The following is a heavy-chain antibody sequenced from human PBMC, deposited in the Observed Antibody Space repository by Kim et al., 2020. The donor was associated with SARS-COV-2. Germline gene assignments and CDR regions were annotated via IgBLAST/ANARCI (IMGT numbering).Heavy chain of an antibody. CDR2: ISSSGNSI. Sequence: GGSLRLSCAASGFTFSDYYMHWIRQAPGKGLEWVSYISSSGNSIYYADSVKGRFTISRDNAKNSLFLQMNSLRVEDTAIYYCAGAPGDFWSGYYTGLPDWGQGPLVTVSS. V-gene: IGHV3-11*01. J-gene: IGHJ4*02. D-gene: IGHD3-3*01. CDR3: AGAPGDFWSGYYTGLPD. CDR1: GFTFSDYY.